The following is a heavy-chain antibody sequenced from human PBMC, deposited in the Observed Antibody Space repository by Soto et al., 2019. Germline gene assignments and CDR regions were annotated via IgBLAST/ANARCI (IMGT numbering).Heavy chain of an antibody. CDR2: IIPIFGTA. CDR3: ARKLGYCSSTSCYMDV. J-gene: IGHJ6*02. V-gene: IGHV1-69*13. Sequence: ASVKVSCKASGVTFSSYAISWVRQAPGQGLEWMGGIIPIFGTANYAQKFQGRVTITADESTSTAYMELSSLRSEDTAVYYCARKLGYCSSTSCYMDVWGQGTTVTVSS. D-gene: IGHD2-2*01. CDR1: GVTFSSYA.